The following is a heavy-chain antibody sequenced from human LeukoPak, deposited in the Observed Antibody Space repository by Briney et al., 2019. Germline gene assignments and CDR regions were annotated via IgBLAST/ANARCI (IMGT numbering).Heavy chain of an antibody. V-gene: IGHV3-23*01. J-gene: IGHJ3*02. CDR2: ISNTGGST. CDR1: GSTFSGYG. D-gene: IGHD1-26*01. CDR3: AKGRGTGVTTPGAFDI. Sequence: GGSLRLSCAASGSTFSGYGMSWVRQAPGKGLEWVSSISNTGGSTYYADSVKGRFTISRDNSKNTLYLQMNSLRAEDTAVYYCAKGRGTGVTTPGAFDIWGQGTMVTVSS.